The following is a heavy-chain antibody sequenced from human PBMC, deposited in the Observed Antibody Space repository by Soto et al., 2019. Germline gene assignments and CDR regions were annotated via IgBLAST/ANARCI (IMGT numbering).Heavy chain of an antibody. J-gene: IGHJ2*01. V-gene: IGHV4-39*01. CDR1: GGSISSSSYY. Sequence: QLQLQESGPGLVKPSETLSLTCTVSGGSISSSSYYWGWIRQPPGKGLEWIGSIYYSGSTYYHPSLESRVTISADTSTNQFALKVSAVTAADTAGYYGASLKPSYWHFDLWGRGTLVTVAS. CDR3: ASLKPSYWHFDL. CDR2: IYYSGST.